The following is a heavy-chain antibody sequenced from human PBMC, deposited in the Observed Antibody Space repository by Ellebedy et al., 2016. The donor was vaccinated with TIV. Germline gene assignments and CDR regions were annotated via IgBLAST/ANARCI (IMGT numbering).Heavy chain of an antibody. CDR1: GFTFSSYA. Sequence: PGGSLRLSCAASGFTFSSYAMSRVRQAPGKGLVWVSAFSGGGGSTYYADSVKGRFTISRDNSKNTLYLQMNSLRVEDTTVYYCARDGYGGYLDSWGQGTLIIVSS. CDR3: ARDGYGGYLDS. J-gene: IGHJ4*02. V-gene: IGHV3-23*01. D-gene: IGHD5-18*01. CDR2: FSGGGGST.